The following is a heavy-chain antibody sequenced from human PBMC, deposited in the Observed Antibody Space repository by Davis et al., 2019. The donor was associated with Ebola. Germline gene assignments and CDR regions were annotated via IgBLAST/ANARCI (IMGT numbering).Heavy chain of an antibody. CDR1: GYTFTDFG. V-gene: IGHV1-18*04. J-gene: IGHJ6*03. Sequence: ASVKVSCKASGYTFTDFGISWVRQAPGQGLEWVGWISVFNGDTKYAQSLQGRVTMTTDTSTSTAYMELRSLRSDDTAVYYCTRGIITYYYYFHMDVWGEGTTVTVSS. CDR2: ISVFNGDT. CDR3: TRGIITYYYYFHMDV. D-gene: IGHD3-10*01.